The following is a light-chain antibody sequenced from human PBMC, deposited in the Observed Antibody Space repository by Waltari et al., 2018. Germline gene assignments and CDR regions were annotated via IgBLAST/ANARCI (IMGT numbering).Light chain of an antibody. CDR3: QKYNNSPHS. J-gene: IGKJ2*03. V-gene: IGKV3D-15*01. Sequence: TQSPGTLSLSPGERATLSRRASQSVSRDLAWYQQKPGQAPRLLMYSVSKRASGIPDRFSGSGSGTEFTLTISSLEPEDCAVYYCQKYNNSPHSFGQGTKVEIK. CDR2: SVS. CDR1: QSVSRD.